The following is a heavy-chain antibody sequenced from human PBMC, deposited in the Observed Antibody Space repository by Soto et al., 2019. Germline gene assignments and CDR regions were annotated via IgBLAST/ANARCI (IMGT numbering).Heavy chain of an antibody. V-gene: IGHV1-18*01. CDR3: ARAFGSTDY. Sequence: QVQLGQSGAEVKKPGASVKVSCEASGYTFSSYGISWVRQAPGQGFEWMGWISGYNSITRYAQKFQGRVTMTTDTSTSPAYMELRALRSDDTAVYYCARAFGSTDYWGQGTLVTVSS. CDR1: GYTFSSYG. D-gene: IGHD6-13*01. J-gene: IGHJ4*02. CDR2: ISGYNSIT.